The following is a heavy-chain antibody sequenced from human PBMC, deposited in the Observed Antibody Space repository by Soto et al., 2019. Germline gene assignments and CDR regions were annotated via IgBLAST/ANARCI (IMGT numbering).Heavy chain of an antibody. CDR3: ARRAAAGTGYYYYGMDV. J-gene: IGHJ6*02. Sequence: VKVSCKASGYTFTSYGISWVRQAPGQGLEWMGWISAYNGNTNYAQKLQGRVTMTTDTSTSTAYMELRSLRSDDTAVYYCARRAAAGTGYYYYGMDVWGQGTKVTVSS. CDR1: GYTFTSYG. CDR2: ISAYNGNT. D-gene: IGHD6-13*01. V-gene: IGHV1-18*01.